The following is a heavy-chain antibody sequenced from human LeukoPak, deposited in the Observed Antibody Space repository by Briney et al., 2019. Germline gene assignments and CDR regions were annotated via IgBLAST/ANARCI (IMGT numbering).Heavy chain of an antibody. CDR1: GFTFSNYA. Sequence: PGGSLRLSCAASGFTFSNYAMSWVRQAPGKGLEWVSTVSGGGDSTYYADSVKGRFTISRDNSKNTLYLQMNSLRAEDTAVYYCAKDSELLTYGAFDIWGQGTMVTVSS. V-gene: IGHV3-23*01. J-gene: IGHJ3*02. CDR3: AKDSELLTYGAFDI. D-gene: IGHD1-26*01. CDR2: VSGGGDST.